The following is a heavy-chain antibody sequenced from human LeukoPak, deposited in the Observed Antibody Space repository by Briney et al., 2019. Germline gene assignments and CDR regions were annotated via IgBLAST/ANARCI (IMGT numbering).Heavy chain of an antibody. J-gene: IGHJ4*02. CDR1: GFTFSSYG. CDR3: ARTMVRQPFDY. CDR2: ISYDGSNK. Sequence: GRSLRLSCAASGFTFSSYGMHWVRQAPGKGLEWVAVISYDGSNKYYADSVKGRFTISRDNAKNSLYLQMNSLRAEDTAVYYCARTMVRQPFDYWGQGTLVTVSS. V-gene: IGHV3-30*03. D-gene: IGHD3-10*01.